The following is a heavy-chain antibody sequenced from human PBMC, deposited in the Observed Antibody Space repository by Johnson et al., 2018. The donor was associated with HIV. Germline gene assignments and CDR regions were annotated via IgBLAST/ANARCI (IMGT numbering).Heavy chain of an antibody. Sequence: VQLVESGGGVVRPGGSLRLSCAVSGFTFDNYGMSWVRQAPGKGLEWVSGINWNGGSTIYYADSVKGRFTISRDNAKNSLYLQMKSLKTEDTAIYYCTTEVMEWELQIGWTRAFDIWGQGTMVTVSS. V-gene: IGHV3-20*04. J-gene: IGHJ3*02. D-gene: IGHD1-26*01. CDR1: GFTFDNYG. CDR3: TTEVMEWELQIGWTRAFDI. CDR2: INWNGGSTI.